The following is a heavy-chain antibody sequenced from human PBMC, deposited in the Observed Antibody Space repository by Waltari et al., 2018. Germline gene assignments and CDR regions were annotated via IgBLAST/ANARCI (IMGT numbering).Heavy chain of an antibody. CDR1: GGSFRTNNW. CDR2: IFRSGIT. J-gene: IGHJ4*02. CDR3: ARATSAEGIFF. V-gene: IGHV4-4*02. Sequence: QVQLHESGPGLVRPSGTLFLTCSVSGGSFRTNNWWSWVRQFPGQGLEWIGEIFRSGITNYNPSLASRVTISIDQSKNQFSLSLTSVTAADAAVYFCARATSAEGIFFWGQGILVTVSS. D-gene: IGHD3-10*01.